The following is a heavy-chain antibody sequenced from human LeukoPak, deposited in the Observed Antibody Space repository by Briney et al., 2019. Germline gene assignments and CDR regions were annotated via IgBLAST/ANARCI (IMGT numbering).Heavy chain of an antibody. V-gene: IGHV1-18*01. CDR1: GYTFTSYG. D-gene: IGHD6-6*01. CDR2: ISAYNGNT. J-gene: IGHJ6*03. CDR3: ARKKQLAPPLEGHYYYYYMDV. Sequence: ASVKVSCKASGYTFTSYGISWVRQAPGQGLEWMGWISAYNGNTNYAQKLQGRVTMTTDTSTSTAYMELRSLRSDDTAVYYCARKKQLAPPLEGHYYYYYMDVWGKGTTVTVSS.